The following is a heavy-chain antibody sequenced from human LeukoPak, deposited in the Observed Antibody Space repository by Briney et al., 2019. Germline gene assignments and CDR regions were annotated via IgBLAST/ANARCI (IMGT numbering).Heavy chain of an antibody. Sequence: GGSLRLACAASGFTYSSYWMSWVRQAPGKGLEWVANIKQEGSEKYYVVSVKVRFTVSRNNPKNSVYLQMNFMSAEDTTFYYCPRQGTRSYYYYMFVWGKGTTVTVSS. D-gene: IGHD2-2*01. CDR1: GFTYSSYW. CDR2: IKQEGSEK. V-gene: IGHV3-7*01. J-gene: IGHJ6*03. CDR3: PRQGTRSYYYYMFV.